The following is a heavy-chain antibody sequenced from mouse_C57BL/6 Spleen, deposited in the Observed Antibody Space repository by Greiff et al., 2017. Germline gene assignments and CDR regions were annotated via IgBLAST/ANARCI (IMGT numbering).Heavy chain of an antibody. Sequence: VKLVESGAELVRPGASVTLSCKASGYTFTDYEMHWVKQTPVHGLEWIGAIDPETGGTAYNQKFKGKAILTADKSSSTAYMELRSLTSEDSAVYYCTRGATVYAMDYWGQGTSVTVSS. V-gene: IGHV1-15*01. CDR1: GYTFTDYE. CDR3: TRGATVYAMDY. D-gene: IGHD1-1*01. J-gene: IGHJ4*01. CDR2: IDPETGGT.